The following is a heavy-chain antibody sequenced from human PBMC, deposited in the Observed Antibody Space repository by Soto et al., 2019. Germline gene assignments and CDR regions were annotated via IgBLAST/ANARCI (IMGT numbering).Heavy chain of an antibody. D-gene: IGHD3-22*01. CDR1: GFTFSSYG. CDR3: AKGRRALQYYYDSSGYPPDY. CDR2: ISYDGSNK. V-gene: IGHV3-30*18. Sequence: GGSLRLSCAASGFTFSSYGMHWVRQAPGKGLEWVAVISYDGSNKYYADSVKGRFTISRDNSKNTLYLQMNSLRAEDTAVYYCAKGRRALQYYYDSSGYPPDYWGQGTLVTVSS. J-gene: IGHJ4*02.